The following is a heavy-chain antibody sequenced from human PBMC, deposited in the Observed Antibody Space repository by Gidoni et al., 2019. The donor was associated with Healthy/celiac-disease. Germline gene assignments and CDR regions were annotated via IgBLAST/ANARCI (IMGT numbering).Heavy chain of an antibody. J-gene: IGHJ3*02. CDR1: GGSISSYY. V-gene: IGHV4-59*01. CDR2: IYYSGST. CDR3: ARVAEGAFDI. Sequence: QVKMQESGPGLVKHTETLSLTCTVYGGSISSYYWSWIRQPPGKGLEWIGYIYYSGSTNYNPSLKSRVTISVDTSKNQFSLKLSSVTAADTAVYYCARVAEGAFDIWGQGTMVTVSS.